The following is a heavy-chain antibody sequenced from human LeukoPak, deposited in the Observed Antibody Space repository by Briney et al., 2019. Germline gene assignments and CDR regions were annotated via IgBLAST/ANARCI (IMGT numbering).Heavy chain of an antibody. Sequence: GASVKVSCKASGYTFTSYAMHWVRQAPGQRLEWMGWINAGNGNTKYSQEFQGRVTITRDTSASTAYMELSSLRSEDMAVYYCASYYDFWSGYYTYYFDYWGQGTLVTVSS. J-gene: IGHJ4*02. D-gene: IGHD3-3*01. V-gene: IGHV1-3*03. CDR1: GYTFTSYA. CDR2: INAGNGNT. CDR3: ASYYDFWSGYYTYYFDY.